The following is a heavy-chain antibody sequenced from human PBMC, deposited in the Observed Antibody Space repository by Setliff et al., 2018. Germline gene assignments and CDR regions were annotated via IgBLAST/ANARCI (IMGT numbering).Heavy chain of an antibody. CDR1: GGSISSGGYY. CDR3: AHSTTFDLHHDY. Sequence: PSETLSLTCTVSGGSISSGGYYWSWIRQHPGMGLEWIGYIYYSGSTYHNPSLKTLVTISVDTSKNQFSLKLFSVTAADTAVYYCAHSTTFDLHHDYWGQGALVTVSS. J-gene: IGHJ4*02. CDR2: IYYSGST. D-gene: IGHD3-9*01. V-gene: IGHV4-31*01.